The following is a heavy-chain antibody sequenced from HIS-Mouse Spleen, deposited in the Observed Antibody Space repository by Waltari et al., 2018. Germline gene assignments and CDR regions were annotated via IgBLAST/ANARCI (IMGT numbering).Heavy chain of an antibody. CDR2: MNPNSGNT. J-gene: IGHJ3*02. CDR3: ASGRLLYYGSGARAFDI. Sequence: QVQLVQSGAEVKKPGASVKVSCKASGYTFTSYDINWVRQATGQGLEWMGWMNPNSGNTGYAQKFQGIVTMTRNTSISTAYMELSSLRSEDTAVYYCASGRLLYYGSGARAFDIWGQGTMVTVSS. V-gene: IGHV1-8*01. D-gene: IGHD3-10*01. CDR1: GYTFTSYD.